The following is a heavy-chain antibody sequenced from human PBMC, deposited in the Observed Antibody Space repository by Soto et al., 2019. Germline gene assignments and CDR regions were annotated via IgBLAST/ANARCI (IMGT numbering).Heavy chain of an antibody. V-gene: IGHV4-4*02. CDR3: ARDFKAETTQNRYYYHGMDV. D-gene: IGHD1-1*01. CDR1: GGSISSSNW. CDR2: IYHSGST. Sequence: PSETLSLTCAVSGGSISSSNWWSWVCQPPGNGLEWIGEIYHSGSTNYNPSLKSRVTISVDKSKNQFSLKLSSVTAADTAVYYCARDFKAETTQNRYYYHGMDVWGQGTTVTV. J-gene: IGHJ6*02.